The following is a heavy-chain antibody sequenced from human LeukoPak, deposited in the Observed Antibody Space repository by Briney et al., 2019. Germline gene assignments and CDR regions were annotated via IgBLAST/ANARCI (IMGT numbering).Heavy chain of an antibody. J-gene: IGHJ3*02. Sequence: SETLSLTCAVSGYSVSSGYYWGWIRQPPGKGLEWIGNIYHSGRTYFNPSLKSRVTISVDTSKNQFSLKLSSVTAADTAVYYCARILGAYCSGGSCPDAFDIWGQGTMVTVSS. CDR3: ARILGAYCSGGSCPDAFDI. D-gene: IGHD2-15*01. V-gene: IGHV4-38-2*01. CDR2: IYHSGRT. CDR1: GYSVSSGYY.